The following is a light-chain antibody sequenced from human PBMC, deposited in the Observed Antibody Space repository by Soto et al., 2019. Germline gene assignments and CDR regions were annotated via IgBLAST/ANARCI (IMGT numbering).Light chain of an antibody. Sequence: EIVMTQSPATLSVSPGERATISCRASQSVSSNLAWYQQKPGQAPRLLIYSASNRATGIPARFSGSGSGTEFTLTISSLQSEDFAVYYCQHYNNWPFTFGQGTKLEIK. J-gene: IGKJ2*01. V-gene: IGKV3-15*01. CDR3: QHYNNWPFT. CDR2: SAS. CDR1: QSVSSN.